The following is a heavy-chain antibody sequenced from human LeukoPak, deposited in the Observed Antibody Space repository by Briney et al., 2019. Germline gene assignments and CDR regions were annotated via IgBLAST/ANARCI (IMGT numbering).Heavy chain of an antibody. J-gene: IGHJ4*02. Sequence: SETLSLTCAVYGGSFSGYYWSWIRQPPGKGLEWIGEINHSGSTNYNPSLKSRVTISVDTSKNQFSLKLSSVTAADTAVYYCARQTRGDYASYWGQGTLVTVSS. CDR3: ARQTRGDYASY. D-gene: IGHD4-17*01. V-gene: IGHV4-34*01. CDR2: INHSGST. CDR1: GGSFSGYY.